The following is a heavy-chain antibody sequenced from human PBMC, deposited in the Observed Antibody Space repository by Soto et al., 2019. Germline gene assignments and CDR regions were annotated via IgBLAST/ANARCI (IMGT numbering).Heavy chain of an antibody. CDR2: ISSSSSYI. J-gene: IGHJ4*02. CDR3: ARDLIGPLDY. D-gene: IGHD3-10*01. Sequence: GGSLRISCAASGFTFSSYSMNWVHQAPGKGLEWVSSISSSSSYIYYADSVKGRFTISRDNAKNSLYLQMNSLRAEDTAVYYCARDLIGPLDYWGQGTLVTVSS. CDR1: GFTFSSYS. V-gene: IGHV3-21*01.